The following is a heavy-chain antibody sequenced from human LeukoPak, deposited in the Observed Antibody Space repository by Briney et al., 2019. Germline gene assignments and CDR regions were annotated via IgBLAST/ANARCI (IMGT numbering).Heavy chain of an antibody. Sequence: SVKVSCKASGGTFSSHAISWVRQAPGQGLEWMGGIIPIFGTANYAQKFQGRVTITTDESTSTAYMELSSLRSEDTAVYYCARAWAACGGDCYSLFGFDYWGQGTLVTVSS. D-gene: IGHD2-21*02. CDR2: IIPIFGTA. V-gene: IGHV1-69*05. J-gene: IGHJ4*02. CDR1: GGTFSSHA. CDR3: ARAWAACGGDCYSLFGFDY.